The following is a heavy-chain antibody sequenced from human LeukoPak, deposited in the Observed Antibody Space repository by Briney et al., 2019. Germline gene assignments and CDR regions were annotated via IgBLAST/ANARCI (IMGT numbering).Heavy chain of an antibody. CDR2: ISSSSSYI. V-gene: IGHV3-11*06. J-gene: IGHJ6*03. D-gene: IGHD3-10*01. CDR1: GFTFSDYY. CDR3: ARFGAATPYYYYMDV. Sequence: PGGSLRLSCAASGFTFSDYYMSWIRQAPGKGLEWVSYISSSSSYIYYADSVKGGFTISRDNAKNSLYLQMNSLRAEDTAVYYCARFGAATPYYYYMDVWGKGTTVTVSS.